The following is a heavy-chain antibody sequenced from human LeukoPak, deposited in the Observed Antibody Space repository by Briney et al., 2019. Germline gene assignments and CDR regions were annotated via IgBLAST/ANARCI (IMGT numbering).Heavy chain of an antibody. Sequence: SETLSLPCTVSGGSISSGGYYWSWIRQHPGTGLEWIGYIYYSGSTYYNPSLKSRVTISVDTSKNQFSLKLSSVTAADTAVYYCARDSIVGARGLDYWGQGTLVTVSS. CDR3: ARDSIVGARGLDY. D-gene: IGHD1-26*01. CDR2: IYYSGST. J-gene: IGHJ4*02. V-gene: IGHV4-31*03. CDR1: GGSISSGGYY.